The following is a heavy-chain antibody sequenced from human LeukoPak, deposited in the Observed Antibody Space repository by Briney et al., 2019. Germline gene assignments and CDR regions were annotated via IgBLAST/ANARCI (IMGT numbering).Heavy chain of an antibody. J-gene: IGHJ3*02. V-gene: IGHV1-8*01. CDR2: MNPNSGNT. CDR1: GYTFTNYD. D-gene: IGHD3-16*01. CDR3: ARGGELDAFDI. Sequence: ASVKVSCKASGYTFTNYDIHWVRQATGQGLEWMGCMNPNSGNTGSAQKSRSRGTMTRNTSISTAYIELSSLRSEDTAVFYCARGGELDAFDIWGQGTMVTVSS.